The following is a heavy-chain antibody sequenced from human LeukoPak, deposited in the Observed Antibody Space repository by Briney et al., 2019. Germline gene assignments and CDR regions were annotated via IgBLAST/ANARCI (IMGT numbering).Heavy chain of an antibody. J-gene: IGHJ4*02. D-gene: IGHD4-17*01. Sequence: GESLKISCKGSGYSFTSYLIGWVRQMPGKGLEWMGIIYPGDSDTRYSPSFQGQVTISADKSISTAYLQWGSLKASDTAMYYCARPSDYGDYYFDYWGQGTLVTVSS. V-gene: IGHV5-51*01. CDR2: IYPGDSDT. CDR3: ARPSDYGDYYFDY. CDR1: GYSFTSYL.